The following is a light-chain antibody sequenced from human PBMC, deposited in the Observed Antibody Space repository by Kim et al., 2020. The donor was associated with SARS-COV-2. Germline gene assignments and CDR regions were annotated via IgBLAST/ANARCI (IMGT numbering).Light chain of an antibody. Sequence: GQSITLSCTGTSSYVGGYNYVSWYQQHPGKAPKLMIYDVSNRPSGVSNRFSGSKSGNTASLTISGLQAEDEADYYCSSYTSSSTWVFGGGTKLTVL. CDR1: SSYVGGYNY. CDR2: DVS. CDR3: SSYTSSSTWV. J-gene: IGLJ3*02. V-gene: IGLV2-14*03.